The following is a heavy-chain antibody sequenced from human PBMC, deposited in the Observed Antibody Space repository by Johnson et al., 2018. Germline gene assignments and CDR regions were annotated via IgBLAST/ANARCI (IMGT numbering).Heavy chain of an antibody. J-gene: IGHJ6*03. CDR1: GFTFSLYS. D-gene: IGHD3-10*01. CDR3: ARSGTETYYYYYMDV. V-gene: IGHV3-48*01. CDR2: ISGSSNTI. Sequence: VQLVQSGGGLVQPGGSXRLSCEASGFTFSLYSVNWVRQAPGKGLEWVSYISGSSNTISYPDSVRGRFTISRDNAKNSVYLQMKSLRAEETAVYYCARSGTETYYYYYMDVWGKGTTVTVSS.